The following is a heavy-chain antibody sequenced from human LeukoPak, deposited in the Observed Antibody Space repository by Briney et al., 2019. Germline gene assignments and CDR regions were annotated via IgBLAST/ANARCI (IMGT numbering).Heavy chain of an antibody. D-gene: IGHD3-9*01. CDR2: TKQDGSEK. V-gene: IGHV3-7*01. Sequence: GGSLRLSCAASGFTFSSYWMSWVRQAPGKGLEWVANTKQDGSEKYYVDSVKGRFTISRDNSKNTLYLQMNSLRAEDTAVYYCAKDLLRITISLGPEMGFDYWGQGTLVTVSS. CDR3: AKDLLRITISLGPEMGFDY. J-gene: IGHJ4*02. CDR1: GFTFSSYW.